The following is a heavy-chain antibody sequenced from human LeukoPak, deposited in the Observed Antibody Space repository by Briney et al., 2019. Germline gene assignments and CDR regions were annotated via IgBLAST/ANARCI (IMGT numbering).Heavy chain of an antibody. CDR3: AKDPYSYGSYFDY. D-gene: IGHD5-18*01. CDR2: IWYDGRDK. V-gene: IGHV3-30*02. J-gene: IGHJ4*02. Sequence: GGSLTLSCAASGFTFSGCGMHWVRQAPGKGLEWVAFIWYDGRDKYYVDSVKGRFTISRDNSKNTLYLQMNSLRAEDTAMYYCAKDPYSYGSYFDYWGQGTLVTVSS. CDR1: GFTFSGCG.